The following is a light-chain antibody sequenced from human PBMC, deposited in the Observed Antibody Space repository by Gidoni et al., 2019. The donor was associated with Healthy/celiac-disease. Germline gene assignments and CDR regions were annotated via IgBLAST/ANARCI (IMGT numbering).Light chain of an antibody. Sequence: QSALTQPASVSGSPGQSITISCTGTSSDIGSYDFVSWSQQHPGKAPELMIYDVNNRPSWVSHRFAGSKSGNPASPTSAGLQPEDEADYHCSSYTTVTLAPVFGGGTTLTVL. J-gene: IGLJ3*02. V-gene: IGLV2-14*03. CDR3: SSYTTVTLAPV. CDR1: SSDIGSYDF. CDR2: DVN.